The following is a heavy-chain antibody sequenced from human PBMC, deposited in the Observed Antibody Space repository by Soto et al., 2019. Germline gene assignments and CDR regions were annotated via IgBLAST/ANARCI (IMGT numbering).Heavy chain of an antibody. CDR1: GDSVSSNSVS. CDR3: ARARYDIGDFDY. Sequence: SQTLSLTCAISGDSVSSNSVSWNWIRQSPSRGLEWLGRTYYRSKWYNDYAVSVKSRITINPGTSKNHLSLQLNSVTPEDTAVYYCARARYDIGDFDYWGQGTLVTVSS. D-gene: IGHD1-1*01. V-gene: IGHV6-1*01. CDR2: TYYRSKWYN. J-gene: IGHJ4*02.